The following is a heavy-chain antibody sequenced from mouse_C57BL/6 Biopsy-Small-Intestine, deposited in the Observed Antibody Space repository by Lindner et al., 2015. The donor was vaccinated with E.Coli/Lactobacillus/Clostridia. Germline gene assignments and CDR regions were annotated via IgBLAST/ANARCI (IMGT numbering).Heavy chain of an antibody. CDR3: ARRGIITTVVVPDY. V-gene: IGHV1-4*01. CDR2: INPSSGFT. Sequence: VQLQESGAELARPGASVKMSCKASGYTFTSYTMHWVKQRPGQGLEWIGYINPSSGFTNYNQKFKDKATLTADKSSSTANMQLSSLTSEDSADYYCARRGIITTVVVPDYWGQGTTLTVSS. CDR1: GYTFTSYT. J-gene: IGHJ2*01. D-gene: IGHD1-1*01.